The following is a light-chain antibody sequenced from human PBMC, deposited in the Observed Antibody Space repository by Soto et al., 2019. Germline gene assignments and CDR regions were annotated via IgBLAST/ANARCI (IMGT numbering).Light chain of an antibody. V-gene: IGKV3-11*01. CDR1: QSVSKY. J-gene: IGKJ4*01. Sequence: EIVLTQSPATLSLSPGERATLSCRASQSVSKYLAWYQQKPGQAPRLLLHDASNRATGIPARFSGSGSGTDFTLTISSLEPEDFGVYYCQQRSNWPQFTFGRGTKVEIK. CDR2: DAS. CDR3: QQRSNWPQFT.